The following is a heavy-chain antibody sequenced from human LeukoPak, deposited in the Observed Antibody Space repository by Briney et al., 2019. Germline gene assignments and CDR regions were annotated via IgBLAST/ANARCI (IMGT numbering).Heavy chain of an antibody. CDR3: ARQSIAAAFGY. Sequence: SETLSLTCAVYGGSFSGYYWSWIRQPPGKGLEWIGEINHSGSTNYSPSPKSRVTISVDTSKNQFSLKLSSVTAADTAVYYCARQSIAAAFGYWGQGTLVTVPS. J-gene: IGHJ4*02. V-gene: IGHV4-34*01. CDR2: INHSGST. CDR1: GGSFSGYY. D-gene: IGHD6-13*01.